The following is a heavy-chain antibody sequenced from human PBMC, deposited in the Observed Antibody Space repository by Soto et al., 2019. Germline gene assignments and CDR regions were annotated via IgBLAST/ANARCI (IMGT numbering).Heavy chain of an antibody. CDR1: GYTFTSYD. V-gene: IGHV1-8*01. Sequence: QVQLVQSGAEVKKPGASVKVSCKASGYTFTSYDINWVRQATGQGLEWMGWMNPNSGNTGYAQKFQGRVTMTRNPAISTADMELSSLSSEDTAVYYCAREVCSGGSCLRMDVWGQGTTVTVSS. CDR2: MNPNSGNT. CDR3: AREVCSGGSCLRMDV. J-gene: IGHJ6*02. D-gene: IGHD2-15*01.